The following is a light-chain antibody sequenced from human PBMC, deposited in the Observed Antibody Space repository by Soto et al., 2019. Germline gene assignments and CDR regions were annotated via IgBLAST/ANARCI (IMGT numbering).Light chain of an antibody. Sequence: AIRMTQSPSSFSASTGDRVTITCRASQGISSYLAWYHQNQGKAPKLLIYAASTLQSGVPSRFSGSGSGTDFTLTISCLQSEDFATYYCQQYYSYPRTFGQGTKVEIK. V-gene: IGKV1-8*01. CDR1: QGISSY. CDR3: QQYYSYPRT. CDR2: AAS. J-gene: IGKJ1*01.